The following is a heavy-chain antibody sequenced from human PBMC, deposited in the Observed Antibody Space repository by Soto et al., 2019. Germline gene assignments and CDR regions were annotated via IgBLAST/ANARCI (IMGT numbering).Heavy chain of an antibody. CDR3: ARGDCVGGTCYSLSGAFYYYMDV. J-gene: IGHJ6*03. CDR2: INSDGSVS. CDR1: GFTFSNYW. V-gene: IGHV3-74*02. D-gene: IGHD2-15*01. Sequence: EVQLVESGGGLVQPGGSLRLSCAASGFTFSNYWMYWVRQAPGKGLEWVSRINSDGSVSSHADSVRGRLTISRDNVKKTLYLHMDSLRAEDTAVYFCARGDCVGGTCYSLSGAFYYYMDVWGKGTTVTV.